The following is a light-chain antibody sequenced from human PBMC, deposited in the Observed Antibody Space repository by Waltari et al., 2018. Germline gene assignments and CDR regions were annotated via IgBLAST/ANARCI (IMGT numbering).Light chain of an antibody. Sequence: QSALTQPASVSGSPGQSITISCTGTSSDVGSHNLVSWYQQHPGKAPKLMIYELSKGPSGVSNRFSGSKSGNTASLTISGLQAEDEADYYCCSYAGSSTSLYVFGTGTKVTVL. V-gene: IGLV2-23*02. CDR2: ELS. J-gene: IGLJ1*01. CDR1: SSDVGSHNL. CDR3: CSYAGSSTSLYV.